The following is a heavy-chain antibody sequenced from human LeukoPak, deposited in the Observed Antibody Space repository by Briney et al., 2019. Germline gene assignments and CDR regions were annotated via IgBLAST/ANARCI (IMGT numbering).Heavy chain of an antibody. J-gene: IGHJ4*02. D-gene: IGHD2-15*01. CDR1: GGSISSGGYY. V-gene: IGHV4-31*03. CDR3: ARAACSGGSCYSPGVFDY. Sequence: SQTLSLTCTVSGGSISSGGYYWSWSRQHPGKGLEWIGYIYYSGSTNYNPSLKSRVTISVDTSKNQFSLQLNSVTPEDTAVYYCARAACSGGSCYSPGVFDYWGQGTLVTVSS. CDR2: IYYSGST.